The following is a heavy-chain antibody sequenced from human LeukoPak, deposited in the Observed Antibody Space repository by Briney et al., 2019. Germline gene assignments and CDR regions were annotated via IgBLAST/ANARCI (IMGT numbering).Heavy chain of an antibody. J-gene: IGHJ4*02. V-gene: IGHV3-9*01. CDR3: AKAGRDYGGNSPAH. D-gene: IGHD4-23*01. CDR1: GFTVSSNY. CDR2: ISWNSGSI. Sequence: GGSLRLSCAASGFTVSSNYMSWVRQAPGKGLEWVSGISWNSGSIGYADSVKGRFTISRDNAKSSLYLQMNSLRAEDTALYYCAKAGRDYGGNSPAHWGQGTLATVSS.